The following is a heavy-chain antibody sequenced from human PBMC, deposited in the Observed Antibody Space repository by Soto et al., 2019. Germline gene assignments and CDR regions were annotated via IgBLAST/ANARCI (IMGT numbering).Heavy chain of an antibody. CDR3: ARQHPLDSSAWYN. CDR2: IYAGDSDP. CDR1: GYSFSDYW. V-gene: IGHV5-51*01. Sequence: ESLKISCKASGYSFSDYWIGWVRQVPGKGLEWVGTIYAGDSDPRYSPSFEGQVTMSVDKSISTAYLHWSSLKASDSAIYYCARQHPLDSSAWYNWGQGTLVTVSS. J-gene: IGHJ4*02. D-gene: IGHD6-19*01.